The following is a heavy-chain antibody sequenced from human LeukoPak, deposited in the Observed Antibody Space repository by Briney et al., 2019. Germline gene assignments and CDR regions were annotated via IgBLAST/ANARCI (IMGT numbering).Heavy chain of an antibody. Sequence: PGGSLRLSCAASGFTVSSNYMSWVRQAPGKGLEWVSVITGSTGSTYYADSVKGRFTISRDNSKSTVYLEMNSLRAEDTAVYYCAKTVGYNYGFFDSWGQGTLVTVSS. CDR2: ITGSTGST. J-gene: IGHJ4*02. CDR3: AKTVGYNYGFFDS. V-gene: IGHV3-23*01. CDR1: GFTVSSNY. D-gene: IGHD5-18*01.